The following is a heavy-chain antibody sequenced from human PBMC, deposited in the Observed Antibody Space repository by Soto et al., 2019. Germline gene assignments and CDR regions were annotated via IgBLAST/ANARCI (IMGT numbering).Heavy chain of an antibody. CDR3: ARGQRGIADAGTLTANWFDP. Sequence: QVQLVQSGAEVKKPGSSVKVSCKASGGTFSSYAISWVRQAPGQGLEWMGGIIPIFGTANYAQKFQCRVTITADESTSTAYMELSTLRSEDTAVYYCARGQRGIADAGTLTANWFDPWPREPWSPSPQ. D-gene: IGHD6-13*01. CDR2: IIPIFGTA. V-gene: IGHV1-69*01. CDR1: GGTFSSYA. J-gene: IGHJ5*02.